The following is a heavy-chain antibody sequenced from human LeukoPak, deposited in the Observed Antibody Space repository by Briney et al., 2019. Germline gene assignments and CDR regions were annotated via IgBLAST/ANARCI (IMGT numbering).Heavy chain of an antibody. D-gene: IGHD2-15*01. CDR3: AKGHYSNA. Sequence: PGGSLRLSCAASGFSFSTFWMGWVRQAPGQGLEWAANIREDGSQKYYVDSVKGRFTISRDNAKNSLYLQMSSLRVEDTAVYYCAKGHYSNAWGQGTLVTVPS. V-gene: IGHV3-7*01. J-gene: IGHJ5*02. CDR2: IREDGSQK. CDR1: GFSFSTFW.